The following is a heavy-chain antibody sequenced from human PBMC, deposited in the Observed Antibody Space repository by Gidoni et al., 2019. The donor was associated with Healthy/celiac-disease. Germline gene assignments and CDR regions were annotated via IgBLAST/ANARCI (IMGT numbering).Heavy chain of an antibody. CDR2: ISGSGGST. J-gene: IGHJ2*01. Sequence: EVQLVESGGGLVQPGGSLRLSCAASGFTFSSYAMSWVRQAPGKGREWVSAISGSGGSTYYADAVKGRVTISRDNSKNTLYLQMNSLRAEDTAVYYCAKPHYYDSSGYYSWYFDLWGRGTLVTVSS. D-gene: IGHD3-22*01. CDR3: AKPHYYDSSGYYSWYFDL. V-gene: IGHV3-23*04. CDR1: GFTFSSYA.